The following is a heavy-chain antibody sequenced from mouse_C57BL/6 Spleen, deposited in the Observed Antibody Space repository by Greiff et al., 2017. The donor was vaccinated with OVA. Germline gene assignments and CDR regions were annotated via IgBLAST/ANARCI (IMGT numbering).Heavy chain of an antibody. J-gene: IGHJ3*01. CDR3: TDILRDY. V-gene: IGHV6-3*01. Sequence: EVNVVESGGGLVQPGGSMKLSCVASGFTFSNYWMNWVRQSPEKGLEWVAQIRLKSDNYATHYAESVKGRFTISRDDSKSSVYLQMNNLRAEDTGIYSCTDILRDYWGQGTLVTVSA. CDR1: GFTFSNYW. CDR2: IRLKSDNYAT. D-gene: IGHD1-1*01.